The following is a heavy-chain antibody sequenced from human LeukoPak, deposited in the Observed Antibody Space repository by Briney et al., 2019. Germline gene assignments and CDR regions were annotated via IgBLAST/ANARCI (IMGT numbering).Heavy chain of an antibody. CDR3: AREGIGSYYYYYYMDV. V-gene: IGHV3-48*03. J-gene: IGHJ6*03. CDR1: AFTFSSYG. D-gene: IGHD6-13*01. CDR2: ISSGGTTI. Sequence: GGSLRLSCAASAFTFSSYGMHWVRQAPGKGLEWVSYISSGGTTIYYADSVKGRFTISRDNAKNSLYLQMNSLRAEDTAVYYCAREGIGSYYYYYYMDVWGKGTTVTISS.